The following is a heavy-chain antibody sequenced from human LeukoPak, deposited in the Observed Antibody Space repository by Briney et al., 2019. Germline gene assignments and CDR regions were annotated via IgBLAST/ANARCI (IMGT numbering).Heavy chain of an antibody. CDR2: INPNSGGT. CDR1: GYTFTSYG. D-gene: IGHD1-7*01. CDR3: ARELELEGGAY. Sequence: ASVKVSCKASGYTFTSYGISWVRQAPGQGLEWMGWINPNSGGTNYAQKFQGRVTMTRDTSISTAYMELSRLRSDDTAVYYCARELELEGGAYWGQGTLVTVSS. V-gene: IGHV1-2*02. J-gene: IGHJ4*02.